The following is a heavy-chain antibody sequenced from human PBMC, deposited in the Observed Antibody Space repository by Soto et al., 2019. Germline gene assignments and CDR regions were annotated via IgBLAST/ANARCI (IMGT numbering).Heavy chain of an antibody. Sequence: QVQLQESGPGLVKPSQTLSLTCTVSGGSVSSDRYHWGWVRQLPGKVLDWIGRVYHTGSTFCDSSLKSRVTISLDTSKNQFSLKMTSVTAADTAVYYCAREIAGPAETTDYFDYWGQGALVTVSS. CDR1: GGSVSSDRYH. CDR3: AREIAGPAETTDYFDY. V-gene: IGHV4-31*03. J-gene: IGHJ4*02. D-gene: IGHD4-17*01. CDR2: VYHTGST.